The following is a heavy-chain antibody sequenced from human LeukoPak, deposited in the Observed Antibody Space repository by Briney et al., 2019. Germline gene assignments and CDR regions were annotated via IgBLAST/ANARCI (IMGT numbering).Heavy chain of an antibody. J-gene: IGHJ6*02. V-gene: IGHV4-39*01. D-gene: IGHD2-2*01. CDR1: GGSISSSSYS. CDR3: ARVLGFCSSTSCYSLPFIGYYGMDV. Sequence: KSSETLSLTCTVSGGSISSSSYSWGWIRQPPGKGLEWIGSIYYSGSTYYNPSLKSRVTISVDTSKNQFSLRLSSVTAADTAVYYCARVLGFCSSTSCYSLPFIGYYGMDVWGQGTTVTVSS. CDR2: IYYSGST.